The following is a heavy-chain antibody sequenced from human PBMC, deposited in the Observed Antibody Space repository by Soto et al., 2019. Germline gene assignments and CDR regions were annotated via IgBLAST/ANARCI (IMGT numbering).Heavy chain of an antibody. CDR1: GFTFSSYG. D-gene: IGHD1-7*01. CDR3: AIDRSPEGTDDYYGMDV. CDR2: ISYDGSNK. V-gene: IGHV3-30*03. J-gene: IGHJ6*02. Sequence: QVQLVESGGGVVQPGRSLRLSCAASGFTFSSYGMHWVRQAPGKGLEWVAVISYDGSNKYYADSVKGRFTISRDNSKNTLYLQMNSLRAEDTAVYYCAIDRSPEGTDDYYGMDVWGQGTTVTVSS.